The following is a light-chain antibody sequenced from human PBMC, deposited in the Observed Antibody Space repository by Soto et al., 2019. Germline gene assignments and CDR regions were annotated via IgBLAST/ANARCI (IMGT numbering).Light chain of an antibody. CDR3: QQRSNWPPGLT. CDR1: HSVSSY. Sequence: EIVLTQSPATLSLSPGERATLSCRAIHSVSSYLAWYQQQPGQAPRLLIYDASNRATGIPARFSGSGSGTDFTLPISSLEPEDFAVYYCQQRSNWPPGLTFGGGTKVDIK. CDR2: DAS. J-gene: IGKJ4*01. V-gene: IGKV3-11*01.